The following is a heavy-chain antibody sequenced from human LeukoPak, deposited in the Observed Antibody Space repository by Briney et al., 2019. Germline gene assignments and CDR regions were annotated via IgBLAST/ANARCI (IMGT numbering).Heavy chain of an antibody. V-gene: IGHV4-59*01. Sequence: SETLSLTCTVSGGSICSYYWSWIRQPPGKGLEWIGYIYYSGSTNYNPSLKSRVTISVDTSKNQFSLKLSSVTAADTAVYYCAAPGMGAEQAFDIWGQGTMVTVSS. CDR1: GGSICSYY. D-gene: IGHD1-26*01. CDR3: AAPGMGAEQAFDI. CDR2: IYYSGST. J-gene: IGHJ3*02.